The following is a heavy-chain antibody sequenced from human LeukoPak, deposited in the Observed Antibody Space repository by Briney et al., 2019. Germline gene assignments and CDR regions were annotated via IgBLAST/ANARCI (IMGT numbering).Heavy chain of an antibody. CDR1: GGSISSYY. V-gene: IGHV4-59*08. Sequence: SETLSLTCTVSGGSISSYYWSWVRQPPGKGLEWIAYIPDIGSINYNPSLKSPITISLDTSKNQFSRQLSSVTAADTAVYYCAGHHPRNSVDFWGQGTLVTVSS. D-gene: IGHD2/OR15-2a*01. J-gene: IGHJ4*02. CDR2: IPDIGSI. CDR3: AGHHPRNSVDF.